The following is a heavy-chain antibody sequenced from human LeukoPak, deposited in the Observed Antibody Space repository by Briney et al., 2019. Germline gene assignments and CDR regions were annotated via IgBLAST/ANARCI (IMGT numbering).Heavy chain of an antibody. V-gene: IGHV4-4*07. D-gene: IGHD3-3*01. CDR3: ARERDYDFWSGYYTSLYYYYGMDV. CDR1: GGSISSYY. Sequence: SETLSLTCTVSGGSISSYYWSWIRQPAGKGLEWIGRIYTSGSTNYNPSLKSRVTMSVDTFKNQFSLKLSSVTAADTAVYYCARERDYDFWSGYYTSLYYYYGMDVWGQGTTVTVSS. CDR2: IYTSGST. J-gene: IGHJ6*02.